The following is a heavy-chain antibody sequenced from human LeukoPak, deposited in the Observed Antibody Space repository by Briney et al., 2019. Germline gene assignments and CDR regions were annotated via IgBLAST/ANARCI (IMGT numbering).Heavy chain of an antibody. CDR3: ARVSRNWFDP. V-gene: IGHV4-34*01. Sequence: SETLSLTCAVYGGSFSGYYWSWIRQPPGKGLEWIGEINHSGSTNYNPSLKSRATMSVDTSKNQFSLKLSSVTAADTAVYYCARVSRNWFDPWGQGTLVTVSS. J-gene: IGHJ5*02. CDR1: GGSFSGYY. CDR2: INHSGST.